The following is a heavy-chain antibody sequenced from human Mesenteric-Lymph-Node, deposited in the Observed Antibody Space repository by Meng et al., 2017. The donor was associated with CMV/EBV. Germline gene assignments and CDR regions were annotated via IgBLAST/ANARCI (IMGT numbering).Heavy chain of an antibody. D-gene: IGHD2-2*01. V-gene: IGHV4-38-2*02. CDR1: GYSISSGYY. J-gene: IGHJ5*02. CDR3: ARSYYQLLIPPLNWFDP. Sequence: GSLRLSCTVSGYSISSGYYWGWIRQPPGKGLEWIGSIYHSGSTYYNPSLKSRVTISLDTSKNQFSLKLSSVTAADTALYYCARSYYQLLIPPLNWFDPWGQGTLVTVSS. CDR2: IYHSGST.